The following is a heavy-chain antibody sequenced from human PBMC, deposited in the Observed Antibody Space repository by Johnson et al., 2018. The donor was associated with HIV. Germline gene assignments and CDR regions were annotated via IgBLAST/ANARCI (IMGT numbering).Heavy chain of an antibody. Sequence: QVQLVESGGGVVPPGRSLRIYCAVSGFAFTNYAMHWVRLAPGKVLQWVAVISYDANNKYYAGSVRGRFTISRDNAKNSLYLQMNSLRAEDTAVYYCARGDLRAFDIWGQGTMVTVSS. CDR3: ARGDLRAFDI. J-gene: IGHJ3*02. V-gene: IGHV3-30*04. CDR1: GFAFTNYA. CDR2: ISYDANNK.